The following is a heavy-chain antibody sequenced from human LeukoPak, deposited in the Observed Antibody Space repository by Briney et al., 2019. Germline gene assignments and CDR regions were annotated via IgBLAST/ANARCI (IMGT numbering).Heavy chain of an antibody. J-gene: IGHJ3*02. V-gene: IGHV4-59*08. CDR3: ARRNNMGIAAAGRPNDAFDI. Sequence: SSETLSLTCTVSGGSISSYYWSWIRQPPGKGLEWIGYIYYSGSTNYNPSLKSRVTISVDTSKNQFSLKLSSVTAADTAVYYCARRNNMGIAAAGRPNDAFDIWGQGTMVTVSS. CDR1: GGSISSYY. D-gene: IGHD6-13*01. CDR2: IYYSGST.